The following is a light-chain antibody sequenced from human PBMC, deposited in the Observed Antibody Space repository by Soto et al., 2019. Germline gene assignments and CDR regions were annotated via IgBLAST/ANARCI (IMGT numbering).Light chain of an antibody. J-gene: IGKJ5*01. CDR3: EQTYSTPVT. V-gene: IGKV1-39*01. Sequence: DIQMTQSPSSLSASVGDRVTVTCRTSQNIYNYLNWNQQKPGKAPKLLIYAASSVQSGVPLRFSGSGSGTDFTLTISSLQPEDFATYYCEQTYSTPVTFGQGTRLEVK. CDR2: AAS. CDR1: QNIYNY.